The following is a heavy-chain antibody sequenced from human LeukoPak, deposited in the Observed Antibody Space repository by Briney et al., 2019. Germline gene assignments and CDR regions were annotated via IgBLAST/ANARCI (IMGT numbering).Heavy chain of an antibody. Sequence: GGSLRLSCAASGFTFSSYWMSWVRQAPGKGLEWVANINQDGNENYYVNSVKGRFTISRGNAKNSLYLHLSSLRAEDTAVYYCARDVFGAPHGYWGQGTLVTVSS. CDR3: ARDVFGAPHGY. CDR1: GFTFSSYW. D-gene: IGHD3-16*01. V-gene: IGHV3-7*01. J-gene: IGHJ4*02. CDR2: INQDGNEN.